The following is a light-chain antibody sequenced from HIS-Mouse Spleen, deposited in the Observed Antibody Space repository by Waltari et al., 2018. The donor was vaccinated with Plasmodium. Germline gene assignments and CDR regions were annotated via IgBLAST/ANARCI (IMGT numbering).Light chain of an antibody. V-gene: IGKV1-33*01. CDR2: DAS. J-gene: IGKJ3*01. CDR3: QQYDNLPPLFT. Sequence: DIQMTQSPSSLSASVGDRVTITCQASQDISNYLNWYQQKPGEAPKLLIYDASNLETGVPSRVSGSGAGTDFTVTISSLQPEDIATYYCQQYDNLPPLFTFGPGTKVDIK. CDR1: QDISNY.